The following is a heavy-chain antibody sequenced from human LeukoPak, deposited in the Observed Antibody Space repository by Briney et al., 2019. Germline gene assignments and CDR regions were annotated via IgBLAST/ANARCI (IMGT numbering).Heavy chain of an antibody. D-gene: IGHD5-18*01. CDR2: IVVGSGNT. CDR3: AADPTVTAMGAY. CDR1: GFTFTSSA. J-gene: IGHJ4*02. Sequence: SVKVSCKASGFTFTSSAVQWVRQARGQRLEWIGWIVVGSGNTNYAQKFQGRVTITRDMSTSTAYMELSSLRSEDTAVYYCAADPTVTAMGAYWGQGTLVTVSS. V-gene: IGHV1-58*01.